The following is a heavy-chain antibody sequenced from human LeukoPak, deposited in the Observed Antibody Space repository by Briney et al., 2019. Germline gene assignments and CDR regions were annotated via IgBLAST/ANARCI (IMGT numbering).Heavy chain of an antibody. V-gene: IGHV3-23*01. CDR3: AKAPMTTPGGDYYYYMDV. CDR2: ISGSGGST. Sequence: GGSLRLSCAASGFTFSSYAMSWVRQAPGKGLEWVSAISGSGGSTYYADSVKGRFTISRDNSKNTLYLQMNSLRAEDTAVYYCAKAPMTTPGGDYYYYMDVWGKGTTVTASS. D-gene: IGHD4-11*01. J-gene: IGHJ6*03. CDR1: GFTFSSYA.